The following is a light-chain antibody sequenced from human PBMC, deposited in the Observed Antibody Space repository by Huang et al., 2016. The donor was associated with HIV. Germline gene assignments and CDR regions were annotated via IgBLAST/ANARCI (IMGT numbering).Light chain of an antibody. Sequence: EIVLTQSPGTLSLSPGERATVSCRASQSIKNNYLAWYQQKPVQAPRLLIYSASSRATGIPDRFRGSGSGTDFTRTISRLEPEDFAVFYCQQYGSSPKTFGQGTKVEI. V-gene: IGKV3-20*01. CDR3: QQYGSSPKT. J-gene: IGKJ1*01. CDR2: SAS. CDR1: QSIKNNY.